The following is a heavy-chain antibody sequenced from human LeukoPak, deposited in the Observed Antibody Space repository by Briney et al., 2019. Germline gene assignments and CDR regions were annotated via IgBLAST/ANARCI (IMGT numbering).Heavy chain of an antibody. CDR1: GYGFTSYW. Sequence: GESLKISCKGSGYGFTSYWIGWVRQMRGKGLEWMGIIYPGDSDTRYSPSFQGQVTISADKSISTAYLQWSSLKASDTAMYYCARYMVRGVIGYYYYGMDVWGQGTTVTVSS. V-gene: IGHV5-51*01. D-gene: IGHD3-10*01. J-gene: IGHJ6*02. CDR3: ARYMVRGVIGYYYYGMDV. CDR2: IYPGDSDT.